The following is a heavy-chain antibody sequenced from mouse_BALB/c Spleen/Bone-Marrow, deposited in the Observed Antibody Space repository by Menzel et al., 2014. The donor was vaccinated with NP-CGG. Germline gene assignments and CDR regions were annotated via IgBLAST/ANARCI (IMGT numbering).Heavy chain of an antibody. Sequence: VQLQQSGAELVRPGASVELSCRASGYTFTSYWINWVKQRPGQGLEWIGNIYPSDTYTNYNQRFKDKATLTVDKSSSTAYMQLSSPTSEDSAVYYCTRYGNNHYYAVDYWGQGTSVTVSS. D-gene: IGHD1-1*01. V-gene: IGHV1-69*02. CDR1: GYTFTSYW. CDR3: TRYGNNHYYAVDY. J-gene: IGHJ4*01. CDR2: IYPSDTYT.